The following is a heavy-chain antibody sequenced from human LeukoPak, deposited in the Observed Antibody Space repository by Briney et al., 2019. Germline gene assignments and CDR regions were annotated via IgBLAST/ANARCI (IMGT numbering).Heavy chain of an antibody. D-gene: IGHD3-10*01. CDR1: GFTFSSYW. V-gene: IGHV3-23*01. CDR2: ISGSGDST. J-gene: IGHJ4*02. CDR3: AKDLLLTRESNYFDY. Sequence: GGSLRLSCAASGFTFSSYWMSWVRQAPGKGLEWVSGISGSGDSTYYADSVKGRFTISRDNSKNTLYLQMNSLRAEDTAVYYCAKDLLLTRESNYFDYWGQGTLVIVSS.